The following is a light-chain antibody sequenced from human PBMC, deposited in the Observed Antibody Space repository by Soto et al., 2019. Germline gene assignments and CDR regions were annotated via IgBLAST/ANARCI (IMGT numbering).Light chain of an antibody. CDR1: QSISSW. J-gene: IGKJ1*01. CDR2: KAS. Sequence: DIQMTQSPSTLSASVGDRVTITFRASQSISSWLAWYQQKPGKAPKLLTYKASSLESGVPSRFSGSGSGTELTLTISSLQPDDFATYYCQQYNSYWTFGQGTKVEIK. CDR3: QQYNSYWT. V-gene: IGKV1-5*03.